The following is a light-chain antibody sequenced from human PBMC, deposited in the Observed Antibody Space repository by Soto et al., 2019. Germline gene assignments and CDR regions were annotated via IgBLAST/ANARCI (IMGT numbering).Light chain of an antibody. CDR1: SSDIGSYYY. Sequence: QSVLTQPASVSGSPGQSITISCTGTSSDIGSYYYVSWYQHHPGKAPKLIIYQVTNRPSGVSHRFSGSKSGNTASLTISGLQAEDEADYYCTSYSSSSTFYVFGTGTKVTVL. CDR2: QVT. J-gene: IGLJ1*01. V-gene: IGLV2-14*01. CDR3: TSYSSSSTFYV.